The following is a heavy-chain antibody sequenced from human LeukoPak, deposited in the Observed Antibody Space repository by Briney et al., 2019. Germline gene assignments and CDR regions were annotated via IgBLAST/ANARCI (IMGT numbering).Heavy chain of an antibody. CDR2: INHSGST. Sequence: SETLSLTCAVYGGSFSGYYWSWIRQPPGKGLEWIGEINHSGSTNYNPSLKSRVTISVDTSKNQFSLKLSSVTAADTAVYYCARGPPGRRVGYYGSGSYYNQPNWFDPWGQGTLVTVSS. V-gene: IGHV4-34*01. J-gene: IGHJ5*02. CDR1: GGSFSGYY. D-gene: IGHD3-10*01. CDR3: ARGPPGRRVGYYGSGSYYNQPNWFDP.